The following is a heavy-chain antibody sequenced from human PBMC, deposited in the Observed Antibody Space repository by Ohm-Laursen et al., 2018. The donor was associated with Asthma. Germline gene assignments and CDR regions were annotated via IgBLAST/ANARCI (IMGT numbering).Heavy chain of an antibody. CDR1: GFTFSSYA. CDR3: ARDRGGDRSFDY. Sequence: SLRLSCAASGFTFSSYAMSWVRQAPGKGLEWVSAISGSGGSTYYADSVKGRFTISRDNSKNTLYLQMNSLRAEDTAVYYCARDRGGDRSFDYWGQGTLVTVSS. J-gene: IGHJ4*02. V-gene: IGHV3-23*01. CDR2: ISGSGGST. D-gene: IGHD2-21*02.